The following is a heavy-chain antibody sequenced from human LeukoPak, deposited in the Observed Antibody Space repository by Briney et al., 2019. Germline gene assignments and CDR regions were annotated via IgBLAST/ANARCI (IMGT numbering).Heavy chain of an antibody. CDR3: AKGRSGGSGSSSFDY. V-gene: IGHV3-9*01. J-gene: IGHJ4*02. Sequence: GGSLRLSCAASGFTFDDYAMHWVRQAPGKGLEWVSGISWNSGSIGYADSVKGRFTISRDNAKNSLYLQMNSLRAEDTALYYCAKGRSGGSGSSSFDYWGQGTLVTVSS. D-gene: IGHD3-10*01. CDR2: ISWNSGSI. CDR1: GFTFDDYA.